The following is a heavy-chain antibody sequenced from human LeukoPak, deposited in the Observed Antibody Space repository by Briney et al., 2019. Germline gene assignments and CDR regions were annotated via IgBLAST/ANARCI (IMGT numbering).Heavy chain of an antibody. CDR2: FDPEDGET. CDR3: ARDQPETYYYDSSGSFDY. D-gene: IGHD3-22*01. Sequence: ASVKVSCKVSGYTLTELSMHWVRQAPGKGLEWMGGFDPEDGETIYAQKFQGRVTMTRDMSTSTVYMELSSLRSEDTAVYYCARDQPETYYYDSSGSFDYWGQGTLVTVSS. J-gene: IGHJ4*02. CDR1: GYTLTELS. V-gene: IGHV1-24*01.